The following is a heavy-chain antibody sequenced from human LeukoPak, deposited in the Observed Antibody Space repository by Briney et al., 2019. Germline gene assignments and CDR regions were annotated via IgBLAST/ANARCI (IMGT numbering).Heavy chain of an antibody. CDR1: GFTFSSYG. CDR3: ARGRPFIAAAGTPPGDY. CDR2: IRYDGSNK. D-gene: IGHD6-13*01. J-gene: IGHJ4*02. Sequence: PGGSLRLSCAASGFTFSSYGMHWVRQAPGKGLEWVAFIRYDGSNKYYADSVKGRFTISRDNSKNTLYLQMNSLRAEDTAVYYCARGRPFIAAAGTPPGDYWGQGTLVTVSS. V-gene: IGHV3-30*02.